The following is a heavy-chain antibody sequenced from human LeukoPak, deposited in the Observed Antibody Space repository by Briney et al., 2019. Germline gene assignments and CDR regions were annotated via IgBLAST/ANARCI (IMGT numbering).Heavy chain of an antibody. CDR2: MNPNSGNT. J-gene: IGHJ4*02. D-gene: IGHD6-13*01. Sequence: ASVKVSCKASGYTFTSYDINWVRQATGQGHEWMGWMNPNSGNTGYAQKFQGRVTMTRNTSISTAYMELSSLRSEDTAVYYCARGFPRAYSSSWYYFDYWGQGTLVTVSS. CDR3: ARGFPRAYSSSWYYFDY. V-gene: IGHV1-8*01. CDR1: GYTFTSYD.